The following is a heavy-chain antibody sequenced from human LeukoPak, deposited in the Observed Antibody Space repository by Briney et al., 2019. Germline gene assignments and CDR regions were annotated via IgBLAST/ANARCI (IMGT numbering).Heavy chain of an antibody. CDR1: GGSISSYY. CDR2: IYTSGST. CDR3: AKKTYYYDSSGYSDAFDI. J-gene: IGHJ3*02. V-gene: IGHV4-4*07. Sequence: SETLSLTCTVSGGSISSYYWSWIRQPAGKGLEWIGRIYTSGSTNYNPSLKSRVTISVDTSKNQFSLKLSSVTAADTAVYYCAKKTYYYDSSGYSDAFDIWGQGTMVTVSS. D-gene: IGHD3-22*01.